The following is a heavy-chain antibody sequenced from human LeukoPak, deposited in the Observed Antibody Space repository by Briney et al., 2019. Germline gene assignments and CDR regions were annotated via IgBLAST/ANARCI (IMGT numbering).Heavy chain of an antibody. Sequence: PGRSLRLSCAASGFTFSSYGMHWVRQAPGKGLEWVAVISYDGSNKYYADSVKGRFTISRDNSKNTLYLQMNSLRAEDTAVYYCARGYNYVNFWGQGTLVTVSS. CDR2: ISYDGSNK. CDR3: ARGYNYVNF. D-gene: IGHD5-18*01. J-gene: IGHJ4*02. CDR1: GFTFSSYG. V-gene: IGHV3-30*03.